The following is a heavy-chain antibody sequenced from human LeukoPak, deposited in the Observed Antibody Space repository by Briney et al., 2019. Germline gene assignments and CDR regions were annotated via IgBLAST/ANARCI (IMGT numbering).Heavy chain of an antibody. CDR2: ISYDGSNK. CDR3: AKDREVGATLPDY. V-gene: IGHV3-30*18. CDR1: GFTFSSYW. J-gene: IGHJ4*02. D-gene: IGHD1-26*01. Sequence: PGGSLRLSCAASGFTFSSYWMSWVRQAPGKGLEWVAVISYDGSNKYYADSVKGRFTISRDNSKNTLYLQMNSLRAEDTAVYYCAKDREVGATLPDYWGQGTLVTVSS.